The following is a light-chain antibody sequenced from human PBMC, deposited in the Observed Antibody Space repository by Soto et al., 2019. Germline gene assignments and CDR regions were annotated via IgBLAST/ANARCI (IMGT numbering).Light chain of an antibody. Sequence: QAVVTQPPSASGTPGKRVTISCSGSSSNIGSNTVNWYQQLPGTAPKLLIYNNNQRPSGVPDRFSGSKSGTSASLAISGLQSEDEADYSCAAWDDSLTGPVFGGGTKLTVL. CDR3: AAWDDSLTGPV. CDR1: SSNIGSNT. J-gene: IGLJ3*02. CDR2: NNN. V-gene: IGLV1-44*01.